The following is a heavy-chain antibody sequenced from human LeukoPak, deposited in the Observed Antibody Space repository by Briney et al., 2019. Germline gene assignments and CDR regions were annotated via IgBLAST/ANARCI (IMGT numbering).Heavy chain of an antibody. Sequence: SVKVSCKASGYTFTSYGISWVRQAPGQGLERMGWISAYNGNTNYAQKLQGRVTMTTDTSTSTAYMELRSLRSDDTAVYYCAREVWFGELSERTLDYWGQGTLVTVSS. CDR3: AREVWFGELSERTLDY. CDR1: GYTFTSYG. D-gene: IGHD3-10*01. J-gene: IGHJ4*02. CDR2: ISAYNGNT. V-gene: IGHV1-18*01.